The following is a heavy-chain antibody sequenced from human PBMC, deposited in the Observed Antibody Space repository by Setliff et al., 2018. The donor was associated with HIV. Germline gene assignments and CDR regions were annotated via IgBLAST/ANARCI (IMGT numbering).Heavy chain of an antibody. CDR2: IYNSGST. CDR3: ATLKMATIYRDFDY. V-gene: IGHV4-59*01. J-gene: IGHJ4*02. CDR1: GGSISNYY. Sequence: SETLSLTCTVSGGSISNYYWSWIRQPPGKGLEWIGYIYNSGSTNYNPSLKSRVTISVDTSKNQLSLKLKSVTAADTAVYYCATLKMATIYRDFDYWGQGTLVTVSS. D-gene: IGHD5-12*01.